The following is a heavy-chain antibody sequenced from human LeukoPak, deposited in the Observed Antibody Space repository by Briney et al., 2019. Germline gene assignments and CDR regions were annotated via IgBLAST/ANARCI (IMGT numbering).Heavy chain of an antibody. CDR3: ARVCSGGSCYSIFDY. CDR2: INPNSGGT. Sequence: ASVKVSCTASGYTFTGYYMHWVRQAPGQGLEWMGWINPNSGGTNYAQKFQGRVTMTRDTSISTAYMELSRLRSDATAVYYCARVCSGGSCYSIFDYWGQGTLVTVSS. J-gene: IGHJ4*02. D-gene: IGHD2-15*01. V-gene: IGHV1-2*02. CDR1: GYTFTGYY.